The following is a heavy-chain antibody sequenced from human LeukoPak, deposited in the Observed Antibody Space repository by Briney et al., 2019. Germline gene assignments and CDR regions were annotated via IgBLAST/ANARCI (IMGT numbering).Heavy chain of an antibody. V-gene: IGHV1-3*04. CDR2: IDTGKGNA. D-gene: IGHD6-19*01. Sequence: ASVKVSCKASGYTFISYAMHWVRQAPGQRLEWMGWIDTGKGNAKYSQNFLGRFTMTKDTSANTVYMELSGLRSEDTAVYYCAWGEYWLAFDYWGQGTLVTVSS. CDR3: AWGEYWLAFDY. J-gene: IGHJ4*02. CDR1: GYTFISYA.